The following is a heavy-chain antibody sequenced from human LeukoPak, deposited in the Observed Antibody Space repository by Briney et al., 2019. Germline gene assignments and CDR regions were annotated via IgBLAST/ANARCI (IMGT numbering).Heavy chain of an antibody. V-gene: IGHV1-2*02. CDR1: GYTFTVYH. CDR2: INPNSGAT. Sequence: ASVKVSCKASGYTFTVYHMHWVRQAPGQGPEWMGWINPNSGATNFAQKFQGRVTMTRDTSIGTAYMELNRLRSDDTAVYYCARGELLYKTPTLPPDYWGQGTLVTVSS. J-gene: IGHJ4*02. D-gene: IGHD1-7*01. CDR3: ARGELLYKTPTLPPDY.